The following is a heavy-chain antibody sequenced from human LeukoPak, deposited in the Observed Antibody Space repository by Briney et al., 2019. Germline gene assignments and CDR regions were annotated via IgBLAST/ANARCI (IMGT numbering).Heavy chain of an antibody. J-gene: IGHJ4*02. D-gene: IGHD3-10*01. CDR3: AGGSLGGSGSYTPTFFDY. V-gene: IGHV4-34*01. CDR1: GGSFSGYY. Sequence: SETLSLTCAVYGGSFSGYYWSWIRQPPGKGLEWIGEINHSGSTNYNPSLKSRVTTSVDTSKNQFSLKLSSVTAADTAVYYCAGGSLGGSGSYTPTFFDYWGQGTLVTVSS. CDR2: INHSGST.